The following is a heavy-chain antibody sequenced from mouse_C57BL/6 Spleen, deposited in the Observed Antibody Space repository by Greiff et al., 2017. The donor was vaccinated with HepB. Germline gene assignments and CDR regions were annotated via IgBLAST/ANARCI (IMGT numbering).Heavy chain of an antibody. CDR1: GFTFSSYA. J-gene: IGHJ2*01. V-gene: IGHV5-4*03. CDR3: ARVGPYDGYYVYYFDY. Sequence: EVKLMESGGGLVKPGGSLKLSCAASGFTFSSYAMSWVRQTPEKRLEWVATISDGGSYTYYPDNVKGRFTISRDNAKNNLYLQMSHLKSEDTAMYYCARVGPYDGYYVYYFDYWGQGTTLTVSS. D-gene: IGHD2-3*01. CDR2: ISDGGSYT.